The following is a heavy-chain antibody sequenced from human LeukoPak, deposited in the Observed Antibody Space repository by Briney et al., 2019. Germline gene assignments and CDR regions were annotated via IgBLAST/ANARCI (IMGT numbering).Heavy chain of an antibody. CDR2: IIPIFGTA. Sequence: VASVKVSCKASGGTFSSYAISWVRQAPGQGLEWMGGIIPIFGTANYAQKFQGRVTITTDESTSTAYMELSSLISEDTAVYYCPRSRECSTTSCLPFDYWGQGTLITVSS. CDR1: GGTFSSYA. J-gene: IGHJ4*02. V-gene: IGHV1-69*05. D-gene: IGHD2-2*01. CDR3: PRSRECSTTSCLPFDY.